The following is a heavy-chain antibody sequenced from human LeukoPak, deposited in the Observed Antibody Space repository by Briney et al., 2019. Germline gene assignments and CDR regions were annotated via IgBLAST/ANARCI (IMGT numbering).Heavy chain of an antibody. CDR1: GFTFSSYW. V-gene: IGHV3-30*03. Sequence: PGGSLRLSCVASGFTFSSYWMTWVRQAPGKGLVWVAVISYDGTNKYYADSVKGRFTISRDSSKNKLYLQLNSLRAEDTAVYYCARVRGRGMVYYYMDVWGKGTTVTVSS. CDR2: ISYDGTNK. CDR3: ARVRGRGMVYYYMDV. D-gene: IGHD3-16*01. J-gene: IGHJ6*03.